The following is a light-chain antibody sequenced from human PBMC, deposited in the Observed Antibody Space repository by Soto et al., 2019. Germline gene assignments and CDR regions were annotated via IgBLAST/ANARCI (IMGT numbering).Light chain of an antibody. CDR1: QSVNSNY. V-gene: IGKV3-20*01. Sequence: EIVLTQSPVTLSLSAGERATLSCRASQSVNSNYLAWHQQKPGQAPRLLIYGASSRATGIPDRFSGSGSGTDFTLTVSRLEPEDFAVYYCQHYGSSVWTFGQGTKVDIK. J-gene: IGKJ1*01. CDR3: QHYGSSVWT. CDR2: GAS.